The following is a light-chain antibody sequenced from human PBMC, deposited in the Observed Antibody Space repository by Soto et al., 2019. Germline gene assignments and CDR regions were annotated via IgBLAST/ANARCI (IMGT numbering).Light chain of an antibody. Sequence: ETVLTQSPGTLSLSPGQRATLSCRASQSIPSSHVAWFQQRPGQAPRLLIYAASSRAPGISDRFSGSGTGTDFTPTISGLEPEEFAVYYCQQYCTARPYKFGQGTKLEIK. J-gene: IGKJ2*01. CDR1: QSIPSSH. V-gene: IGKV3-20*01. CDR2: AAS. CDR3: QQYCTARPYK.